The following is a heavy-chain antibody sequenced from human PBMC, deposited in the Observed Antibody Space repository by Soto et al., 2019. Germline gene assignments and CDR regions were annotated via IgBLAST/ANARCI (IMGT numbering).Heavy chain of an antibody. CDR3: ARGATHGSSWYFWFDP. V-gene: IGHV1-69*01. J-gene: IGHJ5*02. CDR1: GGTFSTYP. Sequence: QVQLVQSGAEVRMPGSSVKVSCKASGGTFSTYPINWVRQAPGQGLEWMGGIIPLFGTTNYAQKFKGRVTITADESTSTAYLELSRLRAEDAAVYYWARGATHGSSWYFWFDPWGQGTLVTVSS. D-gene: IGHD6-13*01. CDR2: IIPLFGTT.